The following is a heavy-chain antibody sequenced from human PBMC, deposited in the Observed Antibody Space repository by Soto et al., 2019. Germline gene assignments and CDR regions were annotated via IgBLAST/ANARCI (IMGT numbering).Heavy chain of an antibody. Sequence: QVQLVQSGPEVKKPGSSVMLSCKASGYTFTTYGGRWGRPAPGLGLEWMGWISDYNGNTNYAQKFHGRVTMTTDASANTADLELRSLRSDDTAVYYCARQEGHIEPMIGEFDFWGQGTLVTVSS. CDR3: ARQEGHIEPMIGEFDF. CDR2: ISDYNGNT. CDR1: GYTFTTYG. D-gene: IGHD3-10*02. V-gene: IGHV1-18*01. J-gene: IGHJ4*02.